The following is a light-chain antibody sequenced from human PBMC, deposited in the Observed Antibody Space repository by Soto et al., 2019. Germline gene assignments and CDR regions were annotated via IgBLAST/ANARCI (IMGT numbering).Light chain of an antibody. CDR1: QSVSSSY. CDR2: GAS. V-gene: IGKV3-20*01. CDR3: QQYGSSSWT. Sequence: EIMLTQSPGTLSLSPGERATLSCRASQSVSSSYLAWYQQKPGQAPRLLIYGASSRATGIPDRFSGSGSGTDFTLTISRLEAEDFAVYYCQQYGSSSWTLGQGNKVKIK. J-gene: IGKJ1*01.